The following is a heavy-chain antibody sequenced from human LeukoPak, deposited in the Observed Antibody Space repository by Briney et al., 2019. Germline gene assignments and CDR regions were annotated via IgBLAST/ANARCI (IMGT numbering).Heavy chain of an antibody. V-gene: IGHV4-59*01. J-gene: IGHJ4*02. CDR3: ARIEYSGYDFRGGADY. CDR2: VYYTGST. Sequence: SETLSLTCTVSGGSISTYYWSWIRQPPGKGLEWIGYVYYTGSTNYNPSLKSRVTISVDTSKNQFSLRLSSVTAADTAVYYCARIEYSGYDFRGGADYWGQGALVTVSS. D-gene: IGHD5-12*01. CDR1: GGSISTYY.